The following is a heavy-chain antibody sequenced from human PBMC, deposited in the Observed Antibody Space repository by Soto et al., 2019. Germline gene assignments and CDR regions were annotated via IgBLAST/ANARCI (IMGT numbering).Heavy chain of an antibody. V-gene: IGHV3-21*01. Sequence: GGSLRLSCAASGFTFSSYSMNWVRQAPGKGLEWVSSISSSSSYIYYADSVKGRFTISRDNAKNSLYLQMNSLRAEDTAVYYCARSVDIVAPEFDYWGQGTLVTVSS. D-gene: IGHD5-12*01. CDR3: ARSVDIVAPEFDY. J-gene: IGHJ4*02. CDR1: GFTFSSYS. CDR2: ISSSSSYI.